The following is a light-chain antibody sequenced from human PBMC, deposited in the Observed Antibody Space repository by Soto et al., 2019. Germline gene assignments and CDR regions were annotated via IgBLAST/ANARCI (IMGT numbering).Light chain of an antibody. J-gene: IGKJ1*01. Sequence: AIRMTQSPSSFSASTGDRVTITCRASQGISSYLAWYQQKPGKAPKLLIYAASTLQSGVPSRFSGSGSGTDFTLTISCLQYEDFATYYCQQYSTYTPRTFGQGTKVEIK. V-gene: IGKV1-8*01. CDR3: QQYSTYTPRT. CDR2: AAS. CDR1: QGISSY.